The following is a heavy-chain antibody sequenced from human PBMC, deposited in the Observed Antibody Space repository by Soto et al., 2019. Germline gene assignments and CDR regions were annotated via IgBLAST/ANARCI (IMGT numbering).Heavy chain of an antibody. D-gene: IGHD2-21*02. V-gene: IGHV1-3*01. CDR2: ISAGNGNT. J-gene: IGHJ4*02. CDR3: ARSIVVVTALDY. CDR1: GYTFTSYA. Sequence: ASVKVSCKAPGYTFTSYAMHWVRQAPGQRLEWMGWISAGNGNTKYSQKFQGRVTITRDTSASTAYMELSSLRSEDTAVYYCARSIVVVTALDYWGQGTLVTVSS.